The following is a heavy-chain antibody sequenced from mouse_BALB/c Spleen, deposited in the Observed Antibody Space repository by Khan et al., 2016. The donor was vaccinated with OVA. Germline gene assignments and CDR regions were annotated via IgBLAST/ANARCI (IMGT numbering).Heavy chain of an antibody. V-gene: IGHV5-6*01. D-gene: IGHD4-1*01. CDR1: GFSFSSYS. Sequence: EVQLVESGGDLVKPGGSLKLSCAASGFSFSSYSMSWVRQTPDKRLEWVATISSGGDYTYYPDIVKGRFTISRDNAKNTLYLHMSSLKSEDTAMYYCASHLTESFAYWGQGTLVTVSA. CDR2: ISSGGDYT. J-gene: IGHJ3*01. CDR3: ASHLTESFAY.